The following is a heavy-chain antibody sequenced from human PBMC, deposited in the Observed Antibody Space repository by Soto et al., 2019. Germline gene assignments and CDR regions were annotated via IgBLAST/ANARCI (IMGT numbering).Heavy chain of an antibody. V-gene: IGHV3-49*03. CDR2: IRSKAYGGTT. J-gene: IGHJ6*02. D-gene: IGHD3-22*01. Sequence: PGGSLRLSCTSSVFTFVDYAMSWFRQAPGKGLEWVGFIRSKAYGGTTEYAASVKGRFTISRDDSKSIAYLQMNSLKTEDTAVYYCTRDLIIYGMDVWGQGTTVTVSS. CDR1: VFTFVDYA. CDR3: TRDLIIYGMDV.